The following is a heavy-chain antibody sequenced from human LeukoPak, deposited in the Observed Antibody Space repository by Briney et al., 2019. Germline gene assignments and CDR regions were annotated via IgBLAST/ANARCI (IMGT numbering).Heavy chain of an antibody. CDR3: ARDRDDYSNYVVSDY. CDR1: GGTFSSYA. V-gene: IGHV1-69*05. J-gene: IGHJ4*02. Sequence: SVKVSCKASGGTFSSYAISWVRQAPGQGLEWMGRIIPIFGTANYAQKFQGRVTITTDESTSTAYMELSSLRSEDTAVYYCARDRDDYSNYVVSDYWGRGTLVTVSS. D-gene: IGHD4-11*01. CDR2: IIPIFGTA.